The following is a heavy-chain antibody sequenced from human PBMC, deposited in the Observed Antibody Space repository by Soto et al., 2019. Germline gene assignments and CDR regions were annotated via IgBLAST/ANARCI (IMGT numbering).Heavy chain of an antibody. CDR3: ARGRENGMAD. D-gene: IGHD1-26*01. V-gene: IGHV1-69*04. Sequence: QVQLVQSGAEVKKPGSSVKVSCKASGGTFSSHKISWVRQAPGQGLEWMGGIIPILGIADYAQNFQDRVTITADKSTSSAYMELSSLRSEDTAVLYCARGRENGMADCGQGTTVTVSS. CDR2: IIPILGIA. J-gene: IGHJ6*02. CDR1: GGTFSSHK.